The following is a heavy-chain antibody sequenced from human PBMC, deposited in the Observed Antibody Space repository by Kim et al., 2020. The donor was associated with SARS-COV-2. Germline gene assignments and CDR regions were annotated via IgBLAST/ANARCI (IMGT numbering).Heavy chain of an antibody. J-gene: IGHJ4*02. CDR2: IHAGNGNT. V-gene: IGHV1-3*01. Sequence: ASVKVSCKASGYTFTSSHMHWLRQAPGQGLECMGWIHAGNGNTDFSHKFRGRVTITRDTSANTVYMEMNNLRSEDTALYFCATRGDALISFNWGQGTLVTVSS. CDR3: ATRGDALISFN. CDR1: GYTFTSSH. D-gene: IGHD3-16*01.